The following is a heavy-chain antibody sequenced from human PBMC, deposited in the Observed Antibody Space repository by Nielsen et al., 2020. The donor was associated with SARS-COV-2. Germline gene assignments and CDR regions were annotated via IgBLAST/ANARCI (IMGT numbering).Heavy chain of an antibody. CDR1: GFTFSSYG. CDR3: ANPYYYYGMDV. V-gene: IGHV3-30*18. J-gene: IGHJ6*02. CDR2: ISYDGSNK. Sequence: GESLKISCAASGFTFSSYGMHWVRQAPDKGLEWVAVISYDGSNKYYADSVKGRFTISRDNSKNTLYLQMNSLRAEDTAVYYCANPYYYYGMDVWGQGTTVTVSS.